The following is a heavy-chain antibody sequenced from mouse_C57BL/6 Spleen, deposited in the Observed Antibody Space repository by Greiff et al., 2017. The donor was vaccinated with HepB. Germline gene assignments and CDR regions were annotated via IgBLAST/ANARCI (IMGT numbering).Heavy chain of an antibody. CDR2: IHPNSGST. D-gene: IGHD2-4*01. CDR3: ARFYDYDRDFDY. Sequence: QVQLQQPGAELVKPGASVKLSCKASGYTFTSYWMHWVKQRPGQGLEWIGMIHPNSGSTNYNEKFKSKATLTVDKSSSTAYMQLSSLTSEDSAVYYCARFYDYDRDFDYWGQGTTLTVSS. CDR1: GYTFTSYW. V-gene: IGHV1-64*01. J-gene: IGHJ2*01.